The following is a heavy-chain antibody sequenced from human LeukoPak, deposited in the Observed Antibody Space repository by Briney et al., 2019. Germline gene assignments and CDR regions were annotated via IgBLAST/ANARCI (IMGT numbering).Heavy chain of an antibody. CDR3: ARLDCSPGSRYFDY. CDR1: GGSISSGNYY. D-gene: IGHD2-15*01. Sequence: PSETLSLTCTVSGGSISSGNYYWGWIRQPPGKGLEWLGNIYYSGSTYYNPSLKSRVTISVDASKNQFSLNLISVTAADTAVYYCARLDCSPGSRYFDYWGQGTLVTVSS. V-gene: IGHV4-39*01. CDR2: IYYSGST. J-gene: IGHJ4*02.